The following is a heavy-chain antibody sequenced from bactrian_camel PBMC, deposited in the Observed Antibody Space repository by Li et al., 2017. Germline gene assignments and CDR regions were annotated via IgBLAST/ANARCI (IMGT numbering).Heavy chain of an antibody. D-gene: IGHD7*01. J-gene: IGHJ4*01. CDR1: GLTASNTY. CDR3: AASPWTTSCYMAPYNY. V-gene: IGHV3S40*01. CDR2: IDLRYGYT. Sequence: VQLVESGGGSVQAGYSLRLSCAASGLTASNTYMAWFRQAPGREREGVSCIDLRYGYTSYADSMKGRFTISRDNAKNTLYLQMSSLTPEDTGIYYCAASPWTTSCYMAPYNYWGQGTQV.